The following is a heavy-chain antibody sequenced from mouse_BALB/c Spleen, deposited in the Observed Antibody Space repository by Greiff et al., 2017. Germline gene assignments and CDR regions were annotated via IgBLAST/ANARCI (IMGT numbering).Heavy chain of an antibody. CDR2: INPNNGGT. Sequence: VQLKESGPELVKPGASVKIPCKASGYTFTDYNMDWVKQSHGKSLEWIGDINPNNGGTIYNQKFKGKATLTVDKSSSTAYMELRSLTSEDTAVYYCARRRGYYYAMDYWGQGTSVTVSS. J-gene: IGHJ4*01. V-gene: IGHV1-18*01. CDR1: GYTFTDYN. CDR3: ARRRGYYYAMDY.